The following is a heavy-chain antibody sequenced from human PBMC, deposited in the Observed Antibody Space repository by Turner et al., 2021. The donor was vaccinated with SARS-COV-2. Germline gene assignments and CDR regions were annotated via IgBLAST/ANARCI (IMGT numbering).Heavy chain of an antibody. CDR2: ISSSSSNI. Sequence: EVQRVESGGGLVTPGWSLRLSCAASGFTFCSYTLNWVRQAPGKGLEWVSCISSSSSNIDYVDAVKGRFSISRDKAKNSLYLQMNSLRAEDTAVYYCARWGPNYYDSSGYYPDAFDIWGQGTMDTVTS. D-gene: IGHD3-22*01. CDR3: ARWGPNYYDSSGYYPDAFDI. J-gene: IGHJ3*02. V-gene: IGHV3-21*01. CDR1: GFTFCSYT.